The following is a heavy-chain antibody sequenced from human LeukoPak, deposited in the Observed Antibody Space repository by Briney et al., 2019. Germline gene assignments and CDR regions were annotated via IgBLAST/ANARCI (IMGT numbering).Heavy chain of an antibody. CDR2: IYYRGST. J-gene: IGHJ4*02. V-gene: IGHV4-31*11. CDR1: GGSISTGGYY. CDR3: ARATDYGDSYYFDH. D-gene: IGHD4/OR15-4a*01. Sequence: PSETLSLTCAVSGGSISTGGYYWSWIRQHPGKGLEYIGYIYYRGSTYYSPSLKSRLTISLDTPNNQFSLKLRSVTAADTAVYYCARATDYGDSYYFDHWGQGTPVTVSS.